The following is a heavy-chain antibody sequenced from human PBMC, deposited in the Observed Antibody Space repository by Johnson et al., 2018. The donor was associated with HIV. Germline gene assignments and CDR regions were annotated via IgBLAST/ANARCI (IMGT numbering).Heavy chain of an antibody. CDR1: GFTFSTYG. CDR3: AKVVTSSSSWQDDAFDI. Sequence: QVQLVESGGGLVQPGRSLRLSCAASGFTFSTYGMHWVRQAPGKGLEWVALIWYDGREKDYADSVKGRFTISRDNSKNTLYLEMNSLGVEATAVYYCAKVVTSSSSWQDDAFDIWGQGTVVTVSS. CDR2: IWYDGREK. D-gene: IGHD6-13*01. V-gene: IGHV3-33*06. J-gene: IGHJ3*02.